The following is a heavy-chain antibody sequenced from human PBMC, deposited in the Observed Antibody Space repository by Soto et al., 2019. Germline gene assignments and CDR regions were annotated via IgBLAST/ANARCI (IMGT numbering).Heavy chain of an antibody. Sequence: QVQLQESGPGQVKPSETLSLTCSVSGSSVSSDKNSWSWIRQPPGKGLEWIGYIDYSGSTNYNPSLKCRVTISVDTSTNQFSLKLTSVTAADTAVYFGARDHRGYCSRTRCYGIDPLGQGPLVTVSS. CDR3: ARDHRGYCSRTRCYGIDP. V-gene: IGHV4-61*01. CDR1: GSSVSSDKNS. CDR2: IDYSGST. J-gene: IGHJ5*02. D-gene: IGHD2-2*01.